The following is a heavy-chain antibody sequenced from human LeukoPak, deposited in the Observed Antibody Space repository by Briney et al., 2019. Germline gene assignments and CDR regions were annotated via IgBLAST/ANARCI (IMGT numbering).Heavy chain of an antibody. J-gene: IGHJ3*02. Sequence: SVKVSCKASGGTFSSYAISWVRQAPGQGLEGMGGIIPIFGTANYAQKFQGRGTITADESKRTAYMELSSLRSEDTAVYYCAREGAVVCRNGAFDIWGQGTMVTVRS. CDR2: IIPIFGTA. V-gene: IGHV1-69*13. D-gene: IGHD2-8*02. CDR1: GGTFSSYA. CDR3: AREGAVVCRNGAFDI.